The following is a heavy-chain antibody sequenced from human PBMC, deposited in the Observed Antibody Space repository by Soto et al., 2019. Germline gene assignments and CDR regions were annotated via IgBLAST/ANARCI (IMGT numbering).Heavy chain of an antibody. CDR3: AGIFPPEGKTDY. D-gene: IGHD3-10*01. CDR1: GFTFSSYA. CDR2: ISYDGSNK. J-gene: IGHJ4*02. V-gene: IGHV3-30-3*01. Sequence: GGSLRLSCAASGFTFSSYAMHWVRQAPGKGLEWVAVISYDGSNKYYADSVKGRFTISRDNSKNTLYLQMNSLRAEDTAVYYCAGIFPPEGKTDYWGQGTLVTVSS.